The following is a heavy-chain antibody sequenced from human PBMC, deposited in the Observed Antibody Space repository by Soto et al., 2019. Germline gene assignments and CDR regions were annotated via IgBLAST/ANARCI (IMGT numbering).Heavy chain of an antibody. D-gene: IGHD3-10*01. V-gene: IGHV1-2*04. Sequence: ASVKVSCKASGYTFTGYYMHWVRQAPGQGLEWMGWINPDSGGTNYAQKFQGWVTMTRDTSISTAYMELSRLRSDDTAVYYCARERNRSGGYGMDVWGQGTTVTVSS. J-gene: IGHJ6*02. CDR2: INPDSGGT. CDR1: GYTFTGYY. CDR3: ARERNRSGGYGMDV.